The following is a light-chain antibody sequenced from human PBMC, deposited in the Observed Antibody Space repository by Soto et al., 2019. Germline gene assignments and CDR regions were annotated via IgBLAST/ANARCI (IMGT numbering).Light chain of an antibody. V-gene: IGKV3-15*01. CDR3: QQYNNWPV. CDR1: QSISSN. CDR2: GAS. Sequence: EIVMTQSPATLSVSPGERATLSCRASQSISSNLAWYQQKPGQAPRLLIYGASTRATGIPARFSGSGSGTEFTLTISSLQSEDFAVYYCQQYNNWPVFGQGTK. J-gene: IGKJ1*01.